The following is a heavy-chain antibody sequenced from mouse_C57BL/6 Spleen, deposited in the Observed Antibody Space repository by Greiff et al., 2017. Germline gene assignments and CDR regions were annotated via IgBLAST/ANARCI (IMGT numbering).Heavy chain of an antibody. CDR3: ARGDYVSSLVY. D-gene: IGHD1-1*01. CDR1: GYTFTDYN. CDR2: INPNNGGT. V-gene: IGHV1-18*01. Sequence: EVQVEESGPELVKPGASVKISCKASGYTFTDYNMAWVKQSHGKSLEWIGDINPNNGGTIYNQKFKRKATLTVDKSSSTAYMELHSLTSEDTAVYDGARGDYVSSLVYWGQGPTLTVSS. J-gene: IGHJ2*01.